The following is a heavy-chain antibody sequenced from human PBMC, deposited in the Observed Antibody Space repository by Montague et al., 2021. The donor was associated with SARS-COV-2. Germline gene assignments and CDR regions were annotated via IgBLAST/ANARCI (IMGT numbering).Heavy chain of an antibody. J-gene: IGHJ3*02. CDR2: IYYSGSA. CDR1: GDSINNSRYY. CDR3: ARLESTRGVIIRGAFHI. Sequence: SETLSLTCSVSGDSINNSRYYWGWIRQPPGKGLEWIGTIYYSGSAYYXPSLKSRVTISVDTSKDQFSLKLNSVTATDTAVYYCARLESTRGVIIRGAFHIWGQGTKVTGSS. D-gene: IGHD3-10*01. V-gene: IGHV4-39*01.